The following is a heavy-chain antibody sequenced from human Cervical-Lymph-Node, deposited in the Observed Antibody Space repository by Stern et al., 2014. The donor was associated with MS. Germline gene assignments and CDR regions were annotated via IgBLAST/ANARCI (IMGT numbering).Heavy chain of an antibody. CDR2: IIPIFGTA. CDR3: ARALIGAYCGGDCHIGGY. V-gene: IGHV1-69*12. D-gene: IGHD2-21*02. Sequence: QVQLVQSGAEVKKPGSSVKVSCKASGGTFSSYAISWVRQAPGQGLEWMGGIIPIFGTANYAQKFQGRVTITADESTSTAYMELSSLRSEDTAVYYCARALIGAYCGGDCHIGGYWGQGTLVTVSS. J-gene: IGHJ4*02. CDR1: GGTFSSYA.